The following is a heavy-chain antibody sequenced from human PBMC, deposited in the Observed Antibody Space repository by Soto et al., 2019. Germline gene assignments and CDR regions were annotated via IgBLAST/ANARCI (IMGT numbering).Heavy chain of an antibody. J-gene: IGHJ4*02. CDR3: ARDGGSYYLDY. Sequence: GGSLRLSCAASGFTFSSYAMHWVRQAPGKGLEYVSVISSNGGSTYYANSVKGRFTISRDNSKNTLYLQMGSLRAEDMAVYYCARDGGSYYLDYWGQGTLVTVSS. D-gene: IGHD1-26*01. CDR2: ISSNGGST. CDR1: GFTFSSYA. V-gene: IGHV3-64*01.